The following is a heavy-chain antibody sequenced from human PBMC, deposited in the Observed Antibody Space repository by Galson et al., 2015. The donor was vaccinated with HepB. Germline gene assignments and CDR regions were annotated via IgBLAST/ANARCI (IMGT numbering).Heavy chain of an antibody. CDR1: GFTFSGSA. CDR2: IRTKVNSYAT. J-gene: IGHJ6*03. V-gene: IGHV3-73*01. D-gene: IGHD2-21*01. Sequence: SLRLSCAASGFTFSGSAMEWVRQAPGKGLEWLGSIRTKVNSYATAYGESVRGRFTISRDDSKDTAYLQLNSLKAEDTAIYYCTRLPETYCGYSSCSYYLYYYMDVWGKGTTVTVSS. CDR3: TRLPETYCGYSSCSYYLYYYMDV.